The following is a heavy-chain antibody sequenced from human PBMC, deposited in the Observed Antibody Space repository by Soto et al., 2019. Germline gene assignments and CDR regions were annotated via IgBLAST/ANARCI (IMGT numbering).Heavy chain of an antibody. CDR2: IKQDGSEK. V-gene: IGHV3-7*01. CDR1: GFTFSSYW. J-gene: IGHJ6*03. CDR3: ARGALSINMVRGVITHYYYYYMDV. Sequence: GGSLRLSCAASGFTFSSYWMSWVRQAPGKGLEWVANIKQDGSEKYYVDSVKGRFTISRDNAKNSLYLQMNSLRAEDTAVYYCARGALSINMVRGVITHYYYYYMDVWGKGTTVTVSS. D-gene: IGHD3-10*01.